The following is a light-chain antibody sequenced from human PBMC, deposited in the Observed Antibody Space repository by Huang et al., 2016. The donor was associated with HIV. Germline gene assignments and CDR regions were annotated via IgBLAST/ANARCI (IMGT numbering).Light chain of an antibody. CDR3: QQRSSSLS. CDR1: QNLNTF. Sequence: EIVLTQSPATLSLSPGEEATLSCRASQNLNTFLSWYQQKPGQAPRLLIYNASNRATGIPPRFSGGGSGTDFNLTISSLKPEDFAIYYCQQRSSSLSFGGGTKVDFK. CDR2: NAS. V-gene: IGKV3-11*01. J-gene: IGKJ4*01.